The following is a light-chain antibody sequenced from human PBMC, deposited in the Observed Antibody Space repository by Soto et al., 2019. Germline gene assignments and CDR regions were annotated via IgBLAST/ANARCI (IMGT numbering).Light chain of an antibody. CDR2: DAS. CDR1: QSVGSY. J-gene: IGKJ4*01. V-gene: IGKV3-11*01. Sequence: EIVLTQSPATLSLSPGDRATLSCRASQSVGSYLGWYQQRPGQAPRLLIYDASNRATGIPAMFSGSGSGTVFTLTISSLEPEDFAVYYCQQRSDWPSTFGGGTKVEIK. CDR3: QQRSDWPST.